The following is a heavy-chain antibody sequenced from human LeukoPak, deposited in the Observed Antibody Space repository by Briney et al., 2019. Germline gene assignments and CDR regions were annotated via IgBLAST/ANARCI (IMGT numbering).Heavy chain of an antibody. V-gene: IGHV1-46*01. CDR1: GYTFTSYY. CDR3: ARDGDYVWGSYRLHAFDI. CDR2: INPSGGST. J-gene: IGHJ3*02. D-gene: IGHD3-16*02. Sequence: ASVKVSCKASGYTFTSYYMHWVRQAPGQGLEWMGIINPSGGSTSYAQKFQGRVTMTRDTSTSTVYMELSSLRSEDTAVYYCARDGDYVWGSYRLHAFDIWGQGTMVTVSS.